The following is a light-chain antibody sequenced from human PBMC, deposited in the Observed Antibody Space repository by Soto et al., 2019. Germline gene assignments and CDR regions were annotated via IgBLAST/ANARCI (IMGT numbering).Light chain of an antibody. Sequence: DMQMTQSPSTLPASVADRVTITCRDSQSISNWLARYQQKPGTAPKVVIYHASNLQSGVPSRFSGSGSGTEFTLTISSLQPDDFATYYCQQYNSYSFGQGTKVDIK. J-gene: IGKJ1*01. CDR3: QQYNSYS. V-gene: IGKV1-5*01. CDR2: HAS. CDR1: QSISNW.